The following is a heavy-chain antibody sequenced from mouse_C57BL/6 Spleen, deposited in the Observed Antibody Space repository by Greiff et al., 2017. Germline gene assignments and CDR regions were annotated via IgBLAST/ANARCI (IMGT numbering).Heavy chain of an antibody. V-gene: IGHV1-78*01. CDR1: GYTFTDHT. J-gene: IGHJ3*01. D-gene: IGHD2-5*01. CDR2: IYPRDGST. CDR3: ARLLYYSNYGFAY. Sequence: VKLMESDAELVKPGASVKISCKVSGYTFTDHTIHWMKQRPEQGLEWIGYIYPRDGSTKYNEKFKGKATLTADKSSSTAYMQLNSLTSEDSAVYFCARLLYYSNYGFAYWGQGTLVTVSA.